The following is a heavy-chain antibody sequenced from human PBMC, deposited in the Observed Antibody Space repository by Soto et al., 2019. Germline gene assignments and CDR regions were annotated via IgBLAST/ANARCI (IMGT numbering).Heavy chain of an antibody. CDR3: ARGLGIAAAGTPVDYYYYGMDV. D-gene: IGHD6-13*01. V-gene: IGHV5-51*01. CDR1: GGSISSYY. CDR2: IYPGDSDT. Sequence: ETLSLTCTVSGGSISSYYWGWIRQPPGKGLEWMGIIYPGDSDTRYSPSFQGQVTISADKSISTAYLQWSSLKASDTAMYYCARGLGIAAAGTPVDYYYYGMDVWGQGTTVTVSS. J-gene: IGHJ6*02.